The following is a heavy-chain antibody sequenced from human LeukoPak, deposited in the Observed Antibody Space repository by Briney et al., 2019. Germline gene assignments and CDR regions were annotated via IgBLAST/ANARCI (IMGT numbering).Heavy chain of an antibody. CDR2: IYYSGST. D-gene: IGHD6-13*01. J-gene: IGHJ3*02. V-gene: IGHV4-61*08. CDR1: GGSISSGGYY. CDR3: ATGYSSSWYLGGAFDI. Sequence: PSQTLSLTCTVSGGSISSGGYYWSWIRQPPGKGLEWIGYIYYSGSTNYNPSLKSRVTISVDTSKNQFSLKLSSVTAADTAVYYCATGYSSSWYLGGAFDIWGQGTMVTVSS.